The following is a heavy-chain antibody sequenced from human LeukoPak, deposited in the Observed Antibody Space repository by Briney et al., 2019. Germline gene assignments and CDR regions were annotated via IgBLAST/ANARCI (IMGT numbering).Heavy chain of an antibody. CDR2: ISHSGTT. J-gene: IGHJ4*02. D-gene: IGHD3-10*01. CDR1: GYSINSDYY. V-gene: IGHV4-38-2*02. Sequence: PSETLPLTCTVSGYSINSDYYWGWIRQPPGKGLEWIGSISHSGTTYYNPSLKSRVTISVDTSKNQFSLKLSSVTAADTALYYCARVYYYGSGSNFFDYWGQGTLVTVSP. CDR3: ARVYYYGSGSNFFDY.